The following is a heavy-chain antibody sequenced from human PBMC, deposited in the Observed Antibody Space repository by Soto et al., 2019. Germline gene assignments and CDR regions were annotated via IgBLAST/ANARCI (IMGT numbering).Heavy chain of an antibody. CDR3: XXXGSTSCDY. D-gene: IGHD2-2*01. V-gene: IGHV3-21*01. J-gene: IGHJ4*02. CDR1: GFTFSSYS. Sequence: EVQLVESGGGLVKPGGSLRLSCAASGFTFSSYSMNWXRXXXXKGLELVSSISSSSSYIYYADSVKGRFTISRDNAKNXXXXXXXXXXAXDTAXXYXXXXGSTSCDYWGQGTLVTVSS. CDR2: ISSSSSYI.